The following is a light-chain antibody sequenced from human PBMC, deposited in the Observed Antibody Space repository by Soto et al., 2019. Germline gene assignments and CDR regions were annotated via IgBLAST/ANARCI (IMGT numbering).Light chain of an antibody. J-gene: IGKJ3*01. CDR2: DAS. CDR3: QQYGRSPFT. V-gene: IGKV3-20*01. Sequence: EIVLTQSPGTLSLSAGERATLSCRASQSVSSSYLSWYQQKPGQTPRLLIYDASRRATGILDGFSGSGSGTDFTLTISRLEPEDFAVYYCQQYGRSPFTFGPGT. CDR1: QSVSSSY.